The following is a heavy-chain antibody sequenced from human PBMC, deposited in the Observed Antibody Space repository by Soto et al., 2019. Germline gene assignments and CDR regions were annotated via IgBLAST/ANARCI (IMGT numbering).Heavy chain of an antibody. D-gene: IGHD2-15*01. CDR3: ARGRYCLTGRCFPNWFDS. CDR2: IYKSTTT. V-gene: IGHV4-30-4*01. Sequence: TLSLTCSVSGDSISTVDFWAWIRQPPGQALEYIGYIYKSTTTYYNPSFESRVAISLDTSKSQFSLTVTSVTAADTAVYFCARGRYCLTGRCFPNWFDSWGQGTLVTVSS. J-gene: IGHJ5*01. CDR1: GDSISTVDF.